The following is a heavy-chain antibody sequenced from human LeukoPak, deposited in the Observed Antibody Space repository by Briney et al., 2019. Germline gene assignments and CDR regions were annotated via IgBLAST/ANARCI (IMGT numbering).Heavy chain of an antibody. Sequence: PSETLSLTCTVSGGSISSGNYYWTWIRQPAGKGLEWIGRIYTSGSTNYNPSLKSRVTMSVDTSKNQFSLKLSSVTAADTAVYYCAREEDIVFYGYYYYYMDVWGKGTTVTVSS. D-gene: IGHD2-15*01. CDR1: GGSISSGNYY. J-gene: IGHJ6*03. CDR2: IYTSGST. CDR3: AREEDIVFYGYYYYYMDV. V-gene: IGHV4-61*02.